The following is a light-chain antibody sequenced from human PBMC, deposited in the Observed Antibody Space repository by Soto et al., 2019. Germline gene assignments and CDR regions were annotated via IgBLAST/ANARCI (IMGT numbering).Light chain of an antibody. V-gene: IGKV1-5*01. CDR2: DAS. CDR1: QSISSW. Sequence: IQLSPSPSTLSASVGDRVTITCRASQSISSWLAWYQQKPGKAPKLLIYDASSLESGVPSRFSGSGSGTEFTLTINSLQPDDFATYYCQQDNSYSWTFGQGTKVDIK. CDR3: QQDNSYSWT. J-gene: IGKJ1*01.